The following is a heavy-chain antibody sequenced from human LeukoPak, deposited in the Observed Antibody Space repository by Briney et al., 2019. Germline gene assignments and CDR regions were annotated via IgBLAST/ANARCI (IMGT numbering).Heavy chain of an antibody. V-gene: IGHV3-66*01. D-gene: IGHD3-10*01. CDR2: IYSGVST. CDR1: EFTFGEYA. Sequence: GGSLRLSCTASEFTFGEYAMSWVRQAPGKGLECVSIIYSGVSTYYADSVKGRFAISRDNSKNTLYLQMDSLRPEDTAVYYCARDRVEGSGSYSQPFDYWGQGTLVTVSS. J-gene: IGHJ4*02. CDR3: ARDRVEGSGSYSQPFDY.